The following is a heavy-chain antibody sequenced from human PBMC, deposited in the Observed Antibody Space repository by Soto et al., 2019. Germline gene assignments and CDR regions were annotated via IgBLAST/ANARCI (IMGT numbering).Heavy chain of an antibody. J-gene: IGHJ5*02. D-gene: IGHD2-15*01. Sequence: QVQLVQSGAEVKKPGSSVKVSCKASGGTFSSYTISWVRQAPGQGLERMGRIIPILGIANYAQKFQGRVTITADKFTSTAYMELSSLRSEDTAVYYCARGMVVAATTVNWFDPWGQGTLVTVSS. CDR2: IIPILGIA. V-gene: IGHV1-69*02. CDR1: GGTFSSYT. CDR3: ARGMVVAATTVNWFDP.